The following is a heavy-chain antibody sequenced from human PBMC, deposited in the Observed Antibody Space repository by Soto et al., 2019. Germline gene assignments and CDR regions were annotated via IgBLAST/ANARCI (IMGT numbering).Heavy chain of an antibody. CDR1: GFTFSSYA. J-gene: IGHJ4*02. Sequence: PGGSLRLSCAASGFTFSSYAMSWVRQAPGKGLEWVSAISGSGGSTYYADSVKGRFTISRDNSKNTLYLQMNSLGAEDTAVYYCAKDLFSDILTGSQFDYWGQGTLVTVSS. D-gene: IGHD3-9*01. V-gene: IGHV3-23*01. CDR2: ISGSGGST. CDR3: AKDLFSDILTGSQFDY.